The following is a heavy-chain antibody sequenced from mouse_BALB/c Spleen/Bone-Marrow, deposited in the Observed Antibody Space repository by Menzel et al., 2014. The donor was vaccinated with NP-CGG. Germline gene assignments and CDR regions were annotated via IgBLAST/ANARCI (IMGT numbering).Heavy chain of an antibody. CDR1: GFTFSSYS. CDR3: TRHGGGPDYFDY. V-gene: IGHV5-12-2*01. CDR2: ITIGGAGT. J-gene: IGHJ2*01. Sequence: VQRVESGGGIVQPGVSLKLSCAASGFTFSSYSMSWVRQTPDRRLEWVAYITIGGAGTYYADTVKGRFTISRDNAKNTLYLQMSSLKSEDTAMYYCTRHGGGPDYFDYWGHGTTLTVSS.